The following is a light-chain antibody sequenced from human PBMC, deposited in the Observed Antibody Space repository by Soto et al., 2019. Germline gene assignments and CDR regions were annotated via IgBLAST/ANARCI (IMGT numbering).Light chain of an antibody. V-gene: IGLV2-14*01. J-gene: IGLJ3*02. CDR2: EVS. CDR1: SSDVGGYNY. CDR3: AAWDDSLNGWV. Sequence: QSALTQPASVSGSPGQSITISCTGTSSDVGGYNYVSWYQHYPGKAPKLMIYEVSNRPSGVSNRFSGSKSGNTASLTISGLQAEDEADYYCAAWDDSLNGWVFGGGTKLTVL.